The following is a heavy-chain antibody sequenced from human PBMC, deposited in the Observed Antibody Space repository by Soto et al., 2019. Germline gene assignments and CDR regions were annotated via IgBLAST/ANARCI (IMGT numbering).Heavy chain of an antibody. CDR2: IWYDGSNK. Sequence: QVQLVESGGGVVQPGRSLRLSCAASGFTFSRYGMHWVRQAPGKGLEWVAVIWYDGSNKYYADSVKGRFTISRDNSKNTLYLQMNSLRAEDTAVYYCARGEVDTDYGMDVWGQGTTVTVSS. CDR1: GFTFSRYG. CDR3: ARGEVDTDYGMDV. V-gene: IGHV3-33*01. J-gene: IGHJ6*02. D-gene: IGHD1-26*01.